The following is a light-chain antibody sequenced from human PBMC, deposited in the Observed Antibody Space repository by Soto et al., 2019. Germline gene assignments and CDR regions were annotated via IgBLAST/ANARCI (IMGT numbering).Light chain of an antibody. CDR2: DVS. CDR3: QQRNVWHPVT. CDR1: QNISRY. V-gene: IGKV3-11*01. Sequence: ILLTQSPSTLSLSPGKRATLSCRASQNISRYLIWYQQKPGQAPRLLIYDVSNRATGIPASFSGSGSGTDFTLTISSLEHEDAAVYYCQQRNVWHPVTCGQGTRLEIK. J-gene: IGKJ5*01.